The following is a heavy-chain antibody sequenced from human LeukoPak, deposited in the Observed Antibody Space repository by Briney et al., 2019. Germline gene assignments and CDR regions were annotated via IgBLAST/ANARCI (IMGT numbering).Heavy chain of an antibody. CDR3: ARVESDTTNYDILTGYYMGNNWFDP. CDR2: IYYSGST. CDR1: GGSISPYY. Sequence: SETLSLTCTVSGGSISPYYWSWIRQPPGKGLEWIGYIYYSGSTNYNPSLKSRVTISVDTSKNQFSLKLSSVTAADTAVYYCARVESDTTNYDILTGYYMGNNWFDPWGQGTLVTVSS. V-gene: IGHV4-59*01. J-gene: IGHJ5*02. D-gene: IGHD3-9*01.